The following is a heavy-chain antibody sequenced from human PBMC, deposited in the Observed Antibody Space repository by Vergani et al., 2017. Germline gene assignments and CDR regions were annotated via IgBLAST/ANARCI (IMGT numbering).Heavy chain of an antibody. CDR2: IYYSGST. V-gene: IGHV4-39*01. D-gene: IGHD6-19*01. Sequence: QLQLQESGPGLVKPSATLYLTCSVSGASIRSSNYYWGWIRQPPGTGLEWIESIYYSGSTYYNPSLKSRVTISVDTSKNQFSLKLSSVTAADTAVYFCARHSTVEWLVKLGWIDPWGQGILVTVSS. J-gene: IGHJ5*02. CDR3: ARHSTVEWLVKLGWIDP. CDR1: GASIRSSNYY.